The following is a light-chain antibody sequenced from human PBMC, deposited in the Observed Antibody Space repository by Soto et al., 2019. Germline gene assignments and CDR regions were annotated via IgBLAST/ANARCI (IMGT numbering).Light chain of an antibody. CDR2: GAS. CDR3: QQYNKWPLFT. J-gene: IGKJ3*01. CDR1: QSVGTN. Sequence: ERVMTQSPATLSVSPGERATLSCRASQSVGTNLAWYQQRPGQAPRLLIYGASTRATGIPARVSGSGSGTEFTLTISSLQSEDFALYYCQQYNKWPLFTFGPGTRVDIK. V-gene: IGKV3-15*01.